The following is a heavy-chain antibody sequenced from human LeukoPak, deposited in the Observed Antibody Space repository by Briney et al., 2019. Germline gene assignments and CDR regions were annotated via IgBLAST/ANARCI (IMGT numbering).Heavy chain of an antibody. CDR1: GGSISSYY. J-gene: IGHJ6*02. V-gene: IGHV4-59*06. CDR3: ARDHGSLPMDV. D-gene: IGHD5-24*01. CDR2: IFYSGST. Sequence: SETLSLTCTVSGGSISSYYWSWIRQHPGKGLEWIGYIFYSGSTYYNPSLKSRVTISVDTSKNQFSLKLSSVTAADTAVYYCARDHGSLPMDVWGQGTTVTVSS.